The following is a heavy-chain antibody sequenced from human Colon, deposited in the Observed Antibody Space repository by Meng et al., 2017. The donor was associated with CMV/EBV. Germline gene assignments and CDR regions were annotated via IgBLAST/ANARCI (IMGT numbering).Heavy chain of an antibody. D-gene: IGHD1-26*01. Sequence: SGFTFSNYAVPWVRQAPGKGLEWVSSINDNGDTAKYADSVKGRFTISRDNSKSTLYLQMSSLRAEDTAIYFCAKDLGSRGVGATMHYWGQGTLVTVSS. V-gene: IGHV3-23*01. CDR1: GFTFSNYA. CDR3: AKDLGSRGVGATMHY. CDR2: INDNGDTA. J-gene: IGHJ4*01.